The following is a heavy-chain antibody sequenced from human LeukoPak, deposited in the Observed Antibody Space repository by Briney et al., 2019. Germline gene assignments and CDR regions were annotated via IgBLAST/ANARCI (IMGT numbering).Heavy chain of an antibody. J-gene: IGHJ3*02. Sequence: PSETLSLTCAAYGGSFSGYYLSWIRQPPGKGLEWIGAINHSGSTNYNPSLKSRVTISVDRSKNQFSLKLSSAPAADTAVYYCARPAGGGYYDSSAPRGAFDIWGQGTMVTVSS. CDR3: ARPAGGGYYDSSAPRGAFDI. V-gene: IGHV4-34*01. CDR1: GGSFSGYY. CDR2: INHSGST. D-gene: IGHD3-22*01.